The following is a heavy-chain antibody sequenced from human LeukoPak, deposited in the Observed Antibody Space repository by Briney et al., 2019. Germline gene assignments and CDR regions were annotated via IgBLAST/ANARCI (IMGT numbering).Heavy chain of an antibody. CDR2: IYYSGST. V-gene: IGHV4-61*01. CDR3: ARGLGGSGSYYHSFYSDY. Sequence: KTSETLSLTCTVSGGSISSGSYYWSWIRQPPGKGLEWIGYIYYSGSTNYNPSLKSRVTISVDTSKNQFSLKLSSVTAADTAVYYCARGLGGSGSYYHSFYSDYWGQGTLVTVSS. D-gene: IGHD3-10*01. J-gene: IGHJ4*02. CDR1: GGSISSGSYY.